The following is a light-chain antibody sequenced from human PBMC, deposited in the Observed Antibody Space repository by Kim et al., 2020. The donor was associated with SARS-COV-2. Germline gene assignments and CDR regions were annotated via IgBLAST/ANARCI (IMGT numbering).Light chain of an antibody. CDR1: SGNIASNY. CDR3: QSHDTNIRV. CDR2: EDS. Sequence: GKTVTISCTPTSGNIASNYVQWYQQRPGSAPVTVIYEDSQRPSGVPDRFSGSIDSSSNSASLTISGLQTEDEADYYCQSHDTNIRVFGGGTQLTVL. J-gene: IGLJ3*02. V-gene: IGLV6-57*03.